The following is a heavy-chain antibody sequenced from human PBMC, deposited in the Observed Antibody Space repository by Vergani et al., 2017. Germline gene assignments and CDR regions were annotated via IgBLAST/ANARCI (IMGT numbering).Heavy chain of an antibody. D-gene: IGHD5-18*01. V-gene: IGHV3-49*04. Sequence: EVQLLESGGGLVQPGGSLRLTCAASEFTFSNYAMNWVRQAPGKGLEWVAFIRNKAYGGTTEYAASVKGRFTISRDDSKRLAYLQLSGLKTEDTAVYFCSIGRGYSFGYSDYWGQGTLVTVSS. CDR1: EFTFSNYA. J-gene: IGHJ4*02. CDR2: IRNKAYGGTT. CDR3: SIGRGYSFGYSDY.